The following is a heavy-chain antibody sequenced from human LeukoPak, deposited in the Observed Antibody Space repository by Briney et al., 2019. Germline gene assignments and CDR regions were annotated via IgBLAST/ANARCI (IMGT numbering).Heavy chain of an antibody. V-gene: IGHV3-21*01. CDR1: GFTFTTYS. CDR2: ISRGSSDI. Sequence: GGSLRLSCAASGFTFTTYSMNWVRRAPGKGLEWVSSISRGSSDIYYADSVKGRFTISRDNAKNSLYLQMNSLRAEDTAVYYCATTIRYGSGSYDAFDIWGQGTMVTVSS. CDR3: ATTIRYGSGSYDAFDI. J-gene: IGHJ3*02. D-gene: IGHD3-10*01.